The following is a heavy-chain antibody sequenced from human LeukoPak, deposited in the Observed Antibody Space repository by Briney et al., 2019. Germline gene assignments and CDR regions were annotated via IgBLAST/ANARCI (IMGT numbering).Heavy chain of an antibody. Sequence: GGSLRLSCAASGFTVSSNYMSWVRQAPGKGLEWVSVIYSGGSTYYADSVKGRFTISRDNSKNTLYLQMNSLRAEDTAVYYCAFSLDCSSTSCPFDYWGQGTLVTVSS. J-gene: IGHJ4*02. CDR3: AFSLDCSSTSCPFDY. CDR1: GFTVSSNY. V-gene: IGHV3-53*05. CDR2: IYSGGST. D-gene: IGHD2-2*01.